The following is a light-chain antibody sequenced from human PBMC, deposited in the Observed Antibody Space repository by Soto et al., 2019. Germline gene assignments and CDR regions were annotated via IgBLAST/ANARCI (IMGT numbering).Light chain of an antibody. CDR1: QSVSSN. V-gene: IGKV3-15*01. J-gene: IGKJ3*01. CDR2: GAS. CDR3: QQYNNWPFT. Sequence: EIVMTQSPATLSVSPGERATLSCRASQSVSSNLAWYQQKPGQAPRLLISGASTRAAGISDRFRGSGSGTEFTLTISSLQSEDFAVYYCQQYNNWPFTFGPGTKV.